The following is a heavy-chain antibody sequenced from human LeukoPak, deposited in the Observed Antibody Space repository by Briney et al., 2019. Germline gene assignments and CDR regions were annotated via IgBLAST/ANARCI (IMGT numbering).Heavy chain of an antibody. V-gene: IGHV3-7*01. CDR2: IKQDGSER. J-gene: IGHJ4*02. CDR1: GFTFSSYW. Sequence: PGGSLRLSCAASGFTFSSYWMSWVRQAPGKGLEWEANIKQDGSERQYVDSVKGRFTISRDNTKNLMYLQMNSLRAEDTAVYYCARDQGGTDQPYYFDYWGPGTLVTVSS. CDR3: ARDQGGTDQPYYFDY. D-gene: IGHD1-1*01.